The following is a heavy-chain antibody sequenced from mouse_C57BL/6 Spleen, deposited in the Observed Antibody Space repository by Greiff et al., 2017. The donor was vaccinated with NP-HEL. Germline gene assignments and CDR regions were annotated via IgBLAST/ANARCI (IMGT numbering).Heavy chain of an antibody. Sequence: EVQLQQSGPELVKPGDSVKISCKASGYSFTGYFMNWVMQSHGKSLEWIGRINPYNGDTFYNQKFKGKATLTVDKSSSTAHMELRSLTSEDSAVYYCAREAYYGPYAMDYWGQGTSVTVSS. V-gene: IGHV1-20*01. D-gene: IGHD2-10*01. J-gene: IGHJ4*01. CDR1: GYSFTGYF. CDR2: INPYNGDT. CDR3: AREAYYGPYAMDY.